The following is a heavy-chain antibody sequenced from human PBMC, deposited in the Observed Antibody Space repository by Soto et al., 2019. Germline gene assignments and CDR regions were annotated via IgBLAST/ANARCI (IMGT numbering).Heavy chain of an antibody. CDR2: TYYRSKWYN. V-gene: IGHV6-1*01. J-gene: IGHJ6*03. CDR3: ARDQQWVVPAAIPGYYYYYMDV. D-gene: IGHD2-2*01. CDR1: GDSVSSNSAA. Sequence: KQSQTLSLTCAISGDSVSSNSAAWNWIRQSPSRGLEWLGRTYYRSKWYNDYAVSVKSRITINPDTSKNQFSLQLNSVTPEDTAVYYCARDQQWVVPAAIPGYYYYYMDVWGKGTTVTVSS.